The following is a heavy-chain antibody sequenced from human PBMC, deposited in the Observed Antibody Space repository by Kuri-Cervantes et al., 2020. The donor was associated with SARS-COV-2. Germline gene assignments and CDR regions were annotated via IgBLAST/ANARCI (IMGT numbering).Heavy chain of an antibody. V-gene: IGHV4-39*07. J-gene: IGHJ3*02. D-gene: IGHD3-10*01. CDR2: IYTSGST. Sequence: SETLSLTCTVSGGSISSSSYYWGWIRQPPGKRLEWIGRIYTSGSTNYNPSLKSRVTMSVDTSKNQFSLKLSSVTAADTAVYYCARDGILWFGELFGDAFDIWGQGTMVTVSS. CDR3: ARDGILWFGELFGDAFDI. CDR1: GGSISSSSYY.